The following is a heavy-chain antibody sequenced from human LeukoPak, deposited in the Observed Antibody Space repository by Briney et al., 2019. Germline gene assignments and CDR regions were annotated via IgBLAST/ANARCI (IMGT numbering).Heavy chain of an antibody. D-gene: IGHD3-10*01. CDR2: INPNSGGT. V-gene: IGHV1-2*02. J-gene: IGHJ3*02. CDR1: GYTFTGYF. Sequence: ASVKVSCKASGYTFTGYFMHWVRQAPGQGLEWMGWINPNSGGTNYAQNFQGRVTMTRDTSISTAYMELSRLRSDDTAVYYCASRVQNDAFVIWGQGTMVTVSS. CDR3: ASRVQNDAFVI.